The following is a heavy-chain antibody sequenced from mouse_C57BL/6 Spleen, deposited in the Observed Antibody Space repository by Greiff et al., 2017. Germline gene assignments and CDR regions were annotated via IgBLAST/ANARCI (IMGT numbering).Heavy chain of an antibody. CDR1: GFTFSSYA. D-gene: IGHD2-4*01. J-gene: IGHJ2*01. CDR2: ISDGGSYT. Sequence: EVQVVESGGGLVKPGGSLKLSCAASGFTFSSYAMSWVRQTPEKRLEWVATISDGGSYTYYPDNVKGRFTISRDNAKNNLYLQMSHLKSEDTAMYYCARVDYGYYFDYWGQGTTLTVSS. CDR3: ARVDYGYYFDY. V-gene: IGHV5-4*01.